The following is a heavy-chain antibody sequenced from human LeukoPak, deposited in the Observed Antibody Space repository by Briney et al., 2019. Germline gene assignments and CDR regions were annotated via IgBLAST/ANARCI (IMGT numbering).Heavy chain of an antibody. D-gene: IGHD6-13*01. CDR1: GFTFSCYA. V-gene: IGHV3-23*01. Sequence: PGGSLRPPLAASGFTFSCYAMRWVRQAPGKGLEWVSAFCGSGGSTFYADPVKGRFTIPRDKCKNYVFLQINRLRAEDTALYYCAKERLAAAGTLDYWGQGTLVTVSS. CDR3: AKERLAAAGTLDY. CDR2: FCGSGGST. J-gene: IGHJ4*02.